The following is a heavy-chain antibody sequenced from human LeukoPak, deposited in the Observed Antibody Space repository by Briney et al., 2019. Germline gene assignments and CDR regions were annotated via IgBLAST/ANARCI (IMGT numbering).Heavy chain of an antibody. Sequence: PGGSLRLSCAASGFTFSTYGMHWVCQAPGKGLEGVAVISYDGGTKYYAGSVEGRFTISRDNSKNTLYLQMNSLRAEDTAMYYCAKGGYYYETLHYFDYWGQGTLVTVSS. CDR2: ISYDGGTK. CDR1: GFTFSTYG. D-gene: IGHD3-22*01. J-gene: IGHJ4*02. V-gene: IGHV3-30*18. CDR3: AKGGYYYETLHYFDY.